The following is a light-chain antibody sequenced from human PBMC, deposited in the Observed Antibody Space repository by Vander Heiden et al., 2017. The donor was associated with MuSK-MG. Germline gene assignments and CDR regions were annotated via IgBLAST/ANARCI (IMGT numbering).Light chain of an antibody. CDR1: NIESKS. CDR3: QVWDSSSDHVV. CDR2: YDS. J-gene: IGLJ2*01. Sequence: SYVLTQPPSVSVAPGKMARITCGGNNIESKSVHWYQQKPGQAPVLVIYYDSDRPSGIPERFSGSNSGNTATLTISRVEAGDEADYYCQVWDSSSDHVVFGGGTKLTVL. V-gene: IGLV3-21*04.